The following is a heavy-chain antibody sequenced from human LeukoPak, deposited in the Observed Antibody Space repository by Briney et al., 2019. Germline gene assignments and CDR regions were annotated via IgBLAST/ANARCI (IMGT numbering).Heavy chain of an antibody. CDR3: ARGPDSYGSFDY. J-gene: IGHJ4*02. V-gene: IGHV3-74*01. Sequence: PGGSLRLSCAASGFTFSSYWMHWVRHAPGKGLVWVSRINSDGSSTTYADSVKGRFTISRDNAKNTPYLQMNSLRAEDTAVYYCARGPDSYGSFDYWGQGTLVTVSS. CDR2: INSDGSST. CDR1: GFTFSSYW. D-gene: IGHD5-18*01.